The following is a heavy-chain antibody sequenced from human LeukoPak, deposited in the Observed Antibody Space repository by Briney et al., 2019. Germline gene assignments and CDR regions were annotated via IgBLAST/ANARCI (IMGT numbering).Heavy chain of an antibody. J-gene: IGHJ4*02. D-gene: IGHD5-12*01. CDR2: ISSGSTYI. CDR3: ARDRSGYSGYECQAY. V-gene: IGHV3-21*01. Sequence: PGGSLRLSCAGSGFTFSSYSMNWVRQAPGKGLEWVSSISSGSTYIYYADSVKGRFTISRDNTKNSLSLQMNSLRAEDTAVYYCARDRSGYSGYECQAYWGQGTLVTVSS. CDR1: GFTFSSYS.